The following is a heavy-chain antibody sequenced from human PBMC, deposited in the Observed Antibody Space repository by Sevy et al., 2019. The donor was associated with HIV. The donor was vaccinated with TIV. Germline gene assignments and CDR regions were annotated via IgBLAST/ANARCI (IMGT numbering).Heavy chain of an antibody. CDR3: ARDITPHYDSSGYYRDY. J-gene: IGHJ4*02. V-gene: IGHV3-7*03. CDR1: GFTFSSYW. D-gene: IGHD3-22*01. CDR2: IKQDGSEK. Sequence: GGSLRLSCAASGFTFSSYWVSWVRQAPGKGLEWVANIKQDGSEKYYVDSVKGRFTISRDNAKNSLYLQMNSLRAEDTAVYYCARDITPHYDSSGYYRDYWGQGTLVTVSS.